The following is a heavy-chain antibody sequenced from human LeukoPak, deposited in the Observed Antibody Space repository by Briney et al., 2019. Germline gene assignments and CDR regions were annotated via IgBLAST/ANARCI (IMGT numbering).Heavy chain of an antibody. CDR1: GFTFSSYA. V-gene: IGHV3-23*01. Sequence: PGGSLRLSCAASGFTFSSYAMSWVRQAPGKGLEWVSAISGSGGSTYYADSVKGPFSISRDNSKNTLYLQMDSLRAEDTAVYYCAKMPWGSPAVGAYYCDHWGQGALVTVSS. CDR2: ISGSGGST. J-gene: IGHJ4*02. CDR3: AKMPWGSPAVGAYYCDH. D-gene: IGHD3-10*01.